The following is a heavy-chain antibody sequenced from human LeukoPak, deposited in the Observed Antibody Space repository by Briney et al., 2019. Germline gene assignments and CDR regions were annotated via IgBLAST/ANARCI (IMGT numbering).Heavy chain of an antibody. CDR3: AREYIVVVPAAESQDYYYYMDV. Sequence: ASVKVSCKASGYTFTSYYMHWVRQAPGQGLEWMGWINPNSGGTNYARKFQGRVTMTRDTSISTAYMELSRLRSDDTAVYYCAREYIVVVPAAESQDYYYYMDVWGKGTTVTVSS. D-gene: IGHD2-2*01. J-gene: IGHJ6*03. CDR1: GYTFTSYY. V-gene: IGHV1-2*02. CDR2: INPNSGGT.